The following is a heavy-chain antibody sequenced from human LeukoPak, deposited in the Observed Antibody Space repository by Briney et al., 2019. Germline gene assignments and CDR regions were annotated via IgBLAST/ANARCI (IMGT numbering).Heavy chain of an antibody. CDR2: TNPNSGNT. Sequence: GASVKVSCEAPENIFNRYDINWVRQATGQGLEWMGGTNPNSGNTGYAHKFQGRVTMTRTPSTSTAYMELSSLRSEDTAVYYCAFRYCTGGSCPSPFDYWGQGTLITVSS. V-gene: IGHV1-8*01. J-gene: IGHJ4*02. D-gene: IGHD2-15*01. CDR3: AFRYCTGGSCPSPFDY. CDR1: ENIFNRYD.